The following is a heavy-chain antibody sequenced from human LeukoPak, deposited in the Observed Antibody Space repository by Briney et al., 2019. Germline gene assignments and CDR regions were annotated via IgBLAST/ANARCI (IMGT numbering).Heavy chain of an antibody. CDR3: AKVRGYDILTGYPSGFDY. CDR2: ISGSGGST. J-gene: IGHJ4*02. CDR1: GFTFSSYE. Sequence: PGGSLRLSCAASGFTFSSYEMKWVRQAPGKGLEWVSAISGSGGSTYYADSVRGRFTISRDNSKNTPYLQMNSLRAEDTAVYYCAKVRGYDILTGYPSGFDYWGQGTLVTVSS. D-gene: IGHD3-9*01. V-gene: IGHV3-23*01.